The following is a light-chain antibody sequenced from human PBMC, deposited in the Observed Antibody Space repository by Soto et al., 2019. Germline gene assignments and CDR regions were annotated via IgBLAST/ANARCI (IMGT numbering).Light chain of an antibody. CDR2: EVS. CDR3: SSYTSSGTYV. CDR1: ISDVGGYNY. Sequence: QSVLTQPASVSGSPGQSITISCTGTISDVGGYNYVAWYQQHPGKVPKRVIYEVSNRPSGVSNRFSGSKSGNTASLTISGLQSEDEADYYCSSYTSSGTYVFGTGTKLTVL. V-gene: IGLV2-14*01. J-gene: IGLJ1*01.